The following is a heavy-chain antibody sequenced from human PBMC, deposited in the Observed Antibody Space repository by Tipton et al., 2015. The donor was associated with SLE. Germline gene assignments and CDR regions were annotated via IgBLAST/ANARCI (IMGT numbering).Heavy chain of an antibody. CDR3: ARDPGMSRYLDGRYFDY. J-gene: IGHJ4*02. CDR2: LYYSGNT. V-gene: IGHV4-39*07. CDR1: GGSIRSSRHF. D-gene: IGHD3-9*01. Sequence: TLSHTCTVSGGSIRSSRHFWGWIRQPPGKGLEWIGVLYYSGNTYYNPSLKSPVTLSIDTSKNQFSLKMRSVTAADTAVYFCARDPGMSRYLDGRYFDYWGRGTQVTVSS.